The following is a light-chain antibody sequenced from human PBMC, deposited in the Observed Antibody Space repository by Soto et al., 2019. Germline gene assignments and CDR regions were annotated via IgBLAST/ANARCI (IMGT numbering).Light chain of an antibody. J-gene: IGLJ1*01. CDR1: SSDVGSYNL. CDR2: EGS. CDR3: CSYAGSSTLA. Sequence: QSALTQPASVSGSPGQSITISCTGTSSDVGSYNLVSWYQQHPGKAPKLMIYEGSKRPSGVSNRFSGSKSGNTASLTISGLQAEDEADYYCCSYAGSSTLAFGTGTKVTVL. V-gene: IGLV2-23*01.